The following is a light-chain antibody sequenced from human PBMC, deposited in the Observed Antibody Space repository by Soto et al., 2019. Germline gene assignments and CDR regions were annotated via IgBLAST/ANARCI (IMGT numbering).Light chain of an antibody. J-gene: IGKJ1*01. V-gene: IGKV1-5*03. CDR3: QQYNSYPRT. CDR2: KAS. CDR1: QSIGNW. Sequence: DIQMTQSPSTLSASVGDRVTVTCRASQSIGNWLAWYQQKPGKAPKLLIYKASSLESGVPSRFSGSGSGTEFTLTISSLQPDDFATYSCQQYNSYPRTFGQGTKVEIK.